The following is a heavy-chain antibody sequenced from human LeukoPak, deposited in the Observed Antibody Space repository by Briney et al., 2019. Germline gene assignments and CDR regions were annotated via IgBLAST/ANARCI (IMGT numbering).Heavy chain of an antibody. J-gene: IGHJ4*02. D-gene: IGHD3-10*01. Sequence: SVKGRFTISRDNSKNTLYLQMNSLRAEDMAVYYCAKDATYYYGSGSYFYWGQGTLVTVSS. CDR3: AKDATYYYGSGSYFY. V-gene: IGHV3-23*01.